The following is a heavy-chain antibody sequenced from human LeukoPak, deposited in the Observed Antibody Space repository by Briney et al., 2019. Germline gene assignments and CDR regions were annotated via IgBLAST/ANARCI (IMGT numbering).Heavy chain of an antibody. CDR2: ISGSGGST. Sequence: GGSLRLSCAASGFTFSSYAMSWVRQAPGKGLEWASAISGSGGSTYYADSVKGRFTISRDNSKNTLYLQMNSLRAEDTAVYYCAKDYCSSTSCYYYYYYGMDVWGQGTTVTVSS. CDR3: AKDYCSSTSCYYYYYYGMDV. D-gene: IGHD2-2*01. J-gene: IGHJ6*02. CDR1: GFTFSSYA. V-gene: IGHV3-23*01.